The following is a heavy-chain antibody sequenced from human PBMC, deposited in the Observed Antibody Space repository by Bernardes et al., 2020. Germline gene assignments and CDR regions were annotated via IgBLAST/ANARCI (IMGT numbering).Heavy chain of an antibody. J-gene: IGHJ4*02. CDR2: IFPGNSDA. V-gene: IGHV5-51*01. CDR1: GYSFSRYW. D-gene: IGHD1-26*01. CDR3: VRVGPNTVDY. Sequence: GASLKISCKGSGYSFSRYWIGRVRQLPGKGLEWMGIIFPGNSDARNSPSFEGQVTISADKSISTAYLQWSSLKASDTAMYYCVRVGPNTVDYWGQGTLVTVSS.